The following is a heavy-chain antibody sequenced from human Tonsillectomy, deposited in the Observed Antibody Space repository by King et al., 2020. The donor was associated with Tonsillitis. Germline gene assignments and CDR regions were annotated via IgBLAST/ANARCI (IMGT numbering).Heavy chain of an antibody. CDR1: GGSISSGSYY. D-gene: IGHD3-3*01. V-gene: IGHV4-61*02. Sequence: VQLQESGPGLVKPSQTLSLTCTVSGGSISSGSYYWNWIRQPAGKGLEGIGRIYTSGSTNYNPSPKRRGTMSVDTSKNQFSLKFGSVTAADTAVYYCARALWSGYLDAFDIWGQGTMVTVSS. J-gene: IGHJ3*02. CDR3: ARALWSGYLDAFDI. CDR2: IYTSGST.